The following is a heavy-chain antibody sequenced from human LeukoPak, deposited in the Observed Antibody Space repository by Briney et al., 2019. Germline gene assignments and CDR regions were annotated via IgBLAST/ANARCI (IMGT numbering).Heavy chain of an antibody. CDR1: GGSFSGYY. CDR2: IYHSGST. J-gene: IGHJ4*02. Sequence: SETLSLTCAVYGGSFSGYYWGWIRQSPGKGLEWIGSIYHSGSTYYNPSLKSRVTISVDTSKNQFSLKLSSVTAADTAVYYCARGRGDSSGCLFDYWGQGTLVTVSS. D-gene: IGHD3-22*01. CDR3: ARGRGDSSGCLFDY. V-gene: IGHV4-38-2*01.